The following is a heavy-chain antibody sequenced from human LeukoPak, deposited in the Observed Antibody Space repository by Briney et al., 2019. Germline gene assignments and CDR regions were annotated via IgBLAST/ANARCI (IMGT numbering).Heavy chain of an antibody. V-gene: IGHV3-30-3*01. CDR2: ISYDGNTI. CDR3: ARQHCSGGDCYFFD. Sequence: PGGSLRLSCAASEFTFSNYAVHWVRQAPGKGLQWVAVISYDGNTIHYADSVKGRFTISRDTSKNTLYLQLNSLRAEDTAVYYCARQHCSGGDCYFFDWGQGTLVTVSS. CDR1: EFTFSNYA. J-gene: IGHJ4*02. D-gene: IGHD2-15*01.